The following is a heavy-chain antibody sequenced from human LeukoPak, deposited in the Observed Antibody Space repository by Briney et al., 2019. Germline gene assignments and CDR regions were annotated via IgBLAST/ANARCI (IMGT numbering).Heavy chain of an antibody. CDR2: IYTSGST. CDR1: GGSISSYY. CDR3: ARGVYLGNGYYFDY. Sequence: PSETLSLTXTVSGGSISSYYWNWIRQPAGKGMEWIGHIYTSGSTNYNSSLKSRVTMSVDTSKNQFSVKLNSVIAADTAMYYCARGVYLGNGYYFDYCGQGTLVTVSS. J-gene: IGHJ4*02. V-gene: IGHV4-4*07. D-gene: IGHD2-8*01.